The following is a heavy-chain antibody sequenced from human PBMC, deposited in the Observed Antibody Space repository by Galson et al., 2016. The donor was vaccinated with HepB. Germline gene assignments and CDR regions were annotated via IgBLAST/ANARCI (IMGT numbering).Heavy chain of an antibody. Sequence: SLRLSCAVSGLTVSGDYMRWVRQAPGKGLEWVSVLYRDGSTYYADSVEGRFTISRDNAKNSLYLQMNSLRDEDPAVYYCARDGGIPGAAFDIWGQGTMVTVSS. CDR2: LYRDGST. V-gene: IGHV3-53*01. CDR3: ARDGGIPGAAFDI. D-gene: IGHD3-16*01. J-gene: IGHJ3*02. CDR1: GLTVSGDY.